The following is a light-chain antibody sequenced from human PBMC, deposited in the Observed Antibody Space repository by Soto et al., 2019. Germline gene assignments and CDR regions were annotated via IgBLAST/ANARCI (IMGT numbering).Light chain of an antibody. V-gene: IGKV1-5*03. CDR1: QSLNIW. CDR2: KAS. CDR3: QQYKAYPYT. Sequence: DIEMTQSPSTLSASVGHRVTITCRATQSLNIWLAWYQQKPGKAPKLLISKASSLESGVPSRFSGSGSGTEFSLTLSSLQPDDFATYYCQQYKAYPYTFGQGTKLEMK. J-gene: IGKJ2*01.